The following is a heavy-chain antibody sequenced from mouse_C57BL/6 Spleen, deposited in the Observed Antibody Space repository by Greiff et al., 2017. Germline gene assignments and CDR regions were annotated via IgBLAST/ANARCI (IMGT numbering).Heavy chain of an antibody. J-gene: IGHJ2*02. CDR2: IYPGSGST. V-gene: IGHV1-55*01. Sequence: QVQLQQPGAELVKPGASVKMSCKASGYTFTSYWITWVKQRPGQGLEWIGDIYPGSGSTNSNDKFKSKATLTVDTSACTAYMQLRSLTSKDAEVYYGASVSLAYYYGSSYEDYWGQGTSLTVSS. D-gene: IGHD1-1*01. CDR3: ASVSLAYYYGSSYEDY. CDR1: GYTFTSYW.